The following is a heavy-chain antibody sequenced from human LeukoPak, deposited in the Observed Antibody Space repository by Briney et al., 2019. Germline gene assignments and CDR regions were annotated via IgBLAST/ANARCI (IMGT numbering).Heavy chain of an antibody. CDR1: GYTLTELS. Sequence: ASVKVSCKVSGYTLTELSMHWVRQAPGKGLEWMGGFDPEDGETIYAQKFQGRVTMTEDTSTDTAYMEPSSLRSEDTAVYYCATDLRRYNWNYANFDYWGQGTLVTVSS. CDR3: ATDLRRYNWNYANFDY. V-gene: IGHV1-24*01. CDR2: FDPEDGET. J-gene: IGHJ4*02. D-gene: IGHD1-7*01.